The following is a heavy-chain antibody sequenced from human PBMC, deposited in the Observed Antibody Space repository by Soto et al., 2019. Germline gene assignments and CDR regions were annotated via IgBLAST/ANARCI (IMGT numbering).Heavy chain of an antibody. CDR2: IYWNDDK. V-gene: IGHV2-5*01. CDR3: ARTYYDSSGYYSYYFDY. D-gene: IGHD3-22*01. J-gene: IGHJ4*02. Sequence: SGPTLVNPTQTLTLTCTFSGFSLSTSGVSVGWIRQPPGKAPEWLAFIYWNDDKSYSPSLKSRLTVTKDNSKKQVVLTMTNMDPADTATYYCARTYYDSSGYYSYYFDYWGQGTLVTVSS. CDR1: GFSLSTSGVS.